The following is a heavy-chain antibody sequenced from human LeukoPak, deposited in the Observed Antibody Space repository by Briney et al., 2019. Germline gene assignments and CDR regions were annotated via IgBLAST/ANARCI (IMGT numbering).Heavy chain of an antibody. CDR1: GYTFTSYG. D-gene: IGHD3-16*02. CDR2: ISAYNGNT. CDR3: ARAQNLYDYVWGSYRPPWYFDL. V-gene: IGHV1-18*01. Sequence: GASVKVSCKASGYTFTSYGISWVRQAPGQGLEWMGWISAYNGNTIYAQKLQGRVTMTTDTSTSTAYMELRSLRSDDTAVYYCARAQNLYDYVWGSYRPPWYFDLWGRGTLVTVSS. J-gene: IGHJ2*01.